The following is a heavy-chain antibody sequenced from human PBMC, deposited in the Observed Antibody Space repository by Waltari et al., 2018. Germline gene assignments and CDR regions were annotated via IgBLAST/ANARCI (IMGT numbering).Heavy chain of an antibody. CDR1: GYTLTELS. CDR2: FEPEDGET. CDR3: AITSGDLYNWKGYYYYGMDV. Sequence: QVQLVQSGAEVKKPGASVKVSCKVSGYTLTELSMHWVRQAPGKGLEWMGGFEPEDGETIYAQKFKGRVTMTEDTSTDTAYMELSSLRSEDTAVYYCAITSGDLYNWKGYYYYGMDVWGQGTTVTVSS. V-gene: IGHV1-24*01. D-gene: IGHD1-20*01. J-gene: IGHJ6*02.